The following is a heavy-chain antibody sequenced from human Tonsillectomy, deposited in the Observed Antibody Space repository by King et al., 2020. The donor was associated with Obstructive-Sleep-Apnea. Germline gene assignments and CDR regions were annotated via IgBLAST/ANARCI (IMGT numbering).Heavy chain of an antibody. CDR1: GFTFSSYW. V-gene: IGHV3-7*03. CDR2: IKQDGSEK. D-gene: IGHD2-2*01. J-gene: IGHJ6*02. Sequence: VQLVESGGGLVQPGGSLRLSCAASGFTFSSYWMSWVRQAPGKGLEWGANIKQDGSEKYYVDSVKGRFTISRDNAKNSLYLQMNSLSAEDTAGYYCAREGDIVVVPAARYYYYGMDVWGQGTTVTVSS. CDR3: AREGDIVVVPAARYYYYGMDV.